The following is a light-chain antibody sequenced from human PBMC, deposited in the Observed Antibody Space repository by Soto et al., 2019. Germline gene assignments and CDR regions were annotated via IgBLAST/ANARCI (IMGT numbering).Light chain of an antibody. CDR2: GAS. Sequence: EIVMTQSPATLSVSPGERATLSCRASQSVSSNLAWYQQNPGQAPRLLIYGASTMANGIPARFSGSGSGTEFTLTISRLQSEYFAVYYCQQYNNRPPRYTFGQVTKLEIK. CDR1: QSVSSN. CDR3: QQYNNRPPRYT. V-gene: IGKV3-15*01. J-gene: IGKJ2*01.